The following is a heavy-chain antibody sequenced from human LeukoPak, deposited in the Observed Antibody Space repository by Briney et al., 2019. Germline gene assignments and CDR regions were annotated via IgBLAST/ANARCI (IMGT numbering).Heavy chain of an antibody. Sequence: ASVKVSCKASGYTFTTYDINWVRQVTGQGLEWMGRMNPNSDNTAYAQKFQGRVTITRDTSKSTAYMEVSSLRSDDTAVYYCARGRTQSRKYATEYYHYMDVWGKGTSVTVSS. D-gene: IGHD1-14*01. CDR3: ARGRTQSRKYATEYYHYMDV. CDR2: MNPNSDNT. J-gene: IGHJ6*03. CDR1: GYTFTTYD. V-gene: IGHV1-8*03.